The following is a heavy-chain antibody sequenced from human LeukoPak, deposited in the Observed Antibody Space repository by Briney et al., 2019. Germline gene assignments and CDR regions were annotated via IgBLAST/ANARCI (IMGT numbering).Heavy chain of an antibody. Sequence: SETLSLXCTVSGGSISSYYWSWIRQPPGKGLEWIGYIYYSGSTNYNPSLKSRVTISVDTSKNQFSLKLSSVTAADTAVYYCARFGVAGTAGVAFDIWGQGTMVTVSS. CDR1: GGSISSYY. CDR2: IYYSGST. J-gene: IGHJ3*02. CDR3: ARFGVAGTAGVAFDI. V-gene: IGHV4-59*01. D-gene: IGHD6-19*01.